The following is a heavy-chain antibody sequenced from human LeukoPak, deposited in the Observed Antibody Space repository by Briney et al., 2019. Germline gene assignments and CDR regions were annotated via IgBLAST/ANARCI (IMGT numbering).Heavy chain of an antibody. CDR1: GFTFSDHY. V-gene: IGHV3-72*01. Sequence: PGGSLRLSCAASGFTFSDHYMDWVRQAPGKGLEWVGRTGNKANSYTTEYAASVKGRFSISRDDSKNSLYLQMNSLKTGDTAVYYCARVSGTYFPFFDYWGQGTLVTASS. CDR3: ARVSGTYFPFFDY. CDR2: TGNKANSYTT. J-gene: IGHJ4*02. D-gene: IGHD1-26*01.